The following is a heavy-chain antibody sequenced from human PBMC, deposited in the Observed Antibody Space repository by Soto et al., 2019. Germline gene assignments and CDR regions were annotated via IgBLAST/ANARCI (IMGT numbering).Heavy chain of an antibody. J-gene: IGHJ6*02. Sequence: ASVKVSCKASGYTFTGYCMHWVRQAPGQGLEWMGWINPNSGGTNYAQKFQGRVTMTRDTSISTAYMELSRLRSDDTAVYYCARVAVAGLYYYYGMDVWGQGTTVTVSS. V-gene: IGHV1-2*02. CDR3: ARVAVAGLYYYYGMDV. D-gene: IGHD6-19*01. CDR1: GYTFTGYC. CDR2: INPNSGGT.